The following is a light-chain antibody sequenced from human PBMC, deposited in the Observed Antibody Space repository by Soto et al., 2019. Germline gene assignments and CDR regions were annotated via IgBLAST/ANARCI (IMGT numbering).Light chain of an antibody. CDR2: GNS. Sequence: QSVLTQPPPVSGAPGQRVTISCTGSSSNIGAGYDVHWYQQLPGTAPKLLIYGNSNRPSGVPDRFSGSKSCTSASLAITGLQAEDEADYYCQSYDSSLSGSVVFGGGTKLTVL. J-gene: IGLJ2*01. CDR1: SSNIGAGYD. CDR3: QSYDSSLSGSVV. V-gene: IGLV1-40*01.